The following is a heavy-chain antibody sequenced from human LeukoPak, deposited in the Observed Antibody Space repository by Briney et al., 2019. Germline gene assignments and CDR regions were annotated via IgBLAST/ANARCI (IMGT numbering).Heavy chain of an antibody. CDR2: IRHDGSQT. V-gene: IGHV3-7*01. Sequence: PGGSLRLSCAASGFIFTDSWMSWVRQAPGKGLEWVANIRHDGSQTYYLDSVKGRFTISRDNAKNSFYLQINNLRVEDTAVYYCATRESSMARSHWGQGTLVTVSS. CDR1: GFIFTDSW. D-gene: IGHD3-10*01. CDR3: ATRESSMARSH. J-gene: IGHJ4*02.